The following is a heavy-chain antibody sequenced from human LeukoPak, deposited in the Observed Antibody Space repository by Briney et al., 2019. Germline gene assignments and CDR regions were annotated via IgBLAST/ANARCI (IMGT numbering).Heavy chain of an antibody. V-gene: IGHV4-59*01. J-gene: IGHJ6*03. Sequence: PSETLSLTCTVSGGSISSYYWSWIRQPPGKGLEWIGYIYYSGSTNYNPSLKSRVTISVDTSKNQFSLKLSSVTAADTAVYYCARATYSYGYRLYYYYYYYMDVRGKGTTVTISS. CDR2: IYYSGST. CDR3: ARATYSYGYRLYYYYYYYMDV. D-gene: IGHD5-18*01. CDR1: GGSISSYY.